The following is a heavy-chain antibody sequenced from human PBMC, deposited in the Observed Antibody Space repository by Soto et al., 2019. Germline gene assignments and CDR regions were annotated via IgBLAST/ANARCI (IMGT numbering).Heavy chain of an antibody. CDR1: GGSVSGGSCY. Sequence: QVQLQESGPGLVKPSETLSLTCTVSGGSVSGGSCYWTWIRQPPGKALEWIGYIYYSGRTTYSPSLKSRVTMSVDTSKNQVALKVTSVPAADTAVSYCARAPVVTGMFDPWGQGTLVTVSS. D-gene: IGHD2-21*02. CDR2: IYYSGRT. V-gene: IGHV4-61*01. J-gene: IGHJ5*02. CDR3: ARAPVVTGMFDP.